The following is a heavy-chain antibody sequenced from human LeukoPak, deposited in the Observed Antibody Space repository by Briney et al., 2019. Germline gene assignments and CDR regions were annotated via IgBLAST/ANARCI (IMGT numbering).Heavy chain of an antibody. V-gene: IGHV4-38-2*01. Sequence: SETLSLTCAVSGYSISSGYYWGWIRQPPGKGLEWIGSICHSGSTYYNPSLKSRVTISVDTSKNQFSLKLSSVTAADTAVYYCARGRYCSGGSCYWFDPWGQGTLVTVSS. CDR2: ICHSGST. CDR3: ARGRYCSGGSCYWFDP. D-gene: IGHD2-15*01. J-gene: IGHJ5*02. CDR1: GYSISSGYY.